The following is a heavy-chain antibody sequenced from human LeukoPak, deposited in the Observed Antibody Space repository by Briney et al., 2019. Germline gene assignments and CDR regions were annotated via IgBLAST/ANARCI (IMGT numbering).Heavy chain of an antibody. D-gene: IGHD3-10*01. CDR1: GFTFSSYS. J-gene: IGHJ3*02. CDR3: ARAEFRAFDI. Sequence: GGTLRLSCAASGFTFSSYSMHWVRQAPGKGLEYVSAISSNGGSTYYANSVKGRFTISRDNSKNTLYLQMGSLRADDMALYYCARAEFRAFDIWGQGTMVTVSS. V-gene: IGHV3-64*01. CDR2: ISSNGGST.